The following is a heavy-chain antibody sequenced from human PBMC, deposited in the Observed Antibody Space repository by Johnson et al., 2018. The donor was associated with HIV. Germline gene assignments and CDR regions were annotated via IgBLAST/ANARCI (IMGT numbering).Heavy chain of an antibody. J-gene: IGHJ3*02. D-gene: IGHD6-13*01. Sequence: QEQLVESGGGLVKPGGSLRLSCAASGFTFSSYGMHWVRQAPGKGLEWVAVISYDGGNKYYADSVKGRFTISRDNSKNTLYLQMNSLRAEDTAVYYCAKERVTWSSRCDAFDIWGQGTMVTVSS. V-gene: IGHV3-33*05. CDR2: ISYDGGNK. CDR1: GFTFSSYG. CDR3: AKERVTWSSRCDAFDI.